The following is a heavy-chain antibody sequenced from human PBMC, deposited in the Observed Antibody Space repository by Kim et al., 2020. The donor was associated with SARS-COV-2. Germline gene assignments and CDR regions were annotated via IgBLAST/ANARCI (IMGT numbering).Heavy chain of an antibody. D-gene: IGHD3-9*01. CDR3: ARGALTGYYFYYYYGMDV. Sequence: SETLSLTCAVYGGSFSGYYWSWIRQPPGKGLEWIGEINHSGSTNYNPSLKSRVTISVDTSKNQFSLKLSSVTAADTAVYYCARGALTGYYFYYYYGMDVWGQGTTVTVSS. CDR1: GGSFSGYY. J-gene: IGHJ6*02. CDR2: INHSGST. V-gene: IGHV4-34*01.